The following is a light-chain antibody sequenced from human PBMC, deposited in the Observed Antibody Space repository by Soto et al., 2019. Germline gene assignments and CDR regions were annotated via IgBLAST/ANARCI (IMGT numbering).Light chain of an antibody. CDR1: QSISSW. J-gene: IGKJ2*01. Sequence: DIQMTQSPSTLSASVGDRVTITCRASQSISSWLAWYQQKPGKAPMLLIYMASSLESGVPSRFRGSGSGTEFTLTISSLQPDDFATYYCQQYNSYPYTFGQGTKLEIK. CDR2: MAS. V-gene: IGKV1-5*03. CDR3: QQYNSYPYT.